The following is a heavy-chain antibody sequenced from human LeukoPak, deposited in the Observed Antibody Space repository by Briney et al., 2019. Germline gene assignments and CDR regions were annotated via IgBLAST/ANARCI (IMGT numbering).Heavy chain of an antibody. CDR2: IYYSGST. D-gene: IGHD3-3*01. Sequence: SETLSLTCTVSGGSISSGDYYWSWIRQPPGQGLEWIGYIYYSGSTYYNPSLKSRVTISVDTSKNQFSLKLSSVTAADTAVYYCARGITIFGVVITYFDYWGQGTLVTVSS. CDR1: GGSISSGDYY. J-gene: IGHJ4*02. CDR3: ARGITIFGVVITYFDY. V-gene: IGHV4-30-4*01.